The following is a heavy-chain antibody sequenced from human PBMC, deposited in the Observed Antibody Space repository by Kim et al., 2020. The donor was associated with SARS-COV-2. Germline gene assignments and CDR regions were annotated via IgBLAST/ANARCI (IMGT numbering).Heavy chain of an antibody. Sequence: GGSLRLSCVASGSTFGSYGTHWVRQAPGKGLEWVASICCNGTNKYYADSVKGRFTISRDNSRNTLYLQMNSLRVEDTAVYYCATGGNNWFLRSWFDPWGQGTLVTVSS. CDR3: ATGGNNWFLRSWFDP. CDR1: GSTFGSYG. J-gene: IGHJ5*02. CDR2: ICCNGTNK. V-gene: IGHV3-30*02. D-gene: IGHD1-1*01.